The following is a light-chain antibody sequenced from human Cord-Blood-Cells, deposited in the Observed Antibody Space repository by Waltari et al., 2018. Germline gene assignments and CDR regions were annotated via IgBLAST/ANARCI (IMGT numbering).Light chain of an antibody. Sequence: QSALTQPASVSGSPGQSITISCPGTSSAVGGYNYFSWYQQHPGKAPKLMIYDVSNRPSGVSNRFSGSKSGNTASLTISGLQAEDEADYYCSSYTSSSTLVVFGGGTKLTVL. CDR3: SSYTSSSTLVV. V-gene: IGLV2-14*01. CDR1: SSAVGGYNY. J-gene: IGLJ2*01. CDR2: DVS.